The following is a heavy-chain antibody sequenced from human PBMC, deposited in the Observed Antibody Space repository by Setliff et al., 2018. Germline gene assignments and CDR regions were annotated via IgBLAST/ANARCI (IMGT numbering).Heavy chain of an antibody. CDR1: GGTFSSYG. Sequence: SVKVSCKASGGTFSSYGISWVRQAPGQGLECMGGTIPSFGSTNYAQKFQGRVTIITDESTSTAYMELSSLRTEDSAVYYCAREGVDTRSSTDYRYYMDVWGKGTTVTVSS. V-gene: IGHV1-69*05. CDR3: AREGVDTRSSTDYRYYMDV. CDR2: TIPSFGST. D-gene: IGHD5-18*01. J-gene: IGHJ6*03.